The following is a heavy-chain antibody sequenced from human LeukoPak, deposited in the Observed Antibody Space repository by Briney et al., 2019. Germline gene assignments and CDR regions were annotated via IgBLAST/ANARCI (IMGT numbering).Heavy chain of an antibody. Sequence: PSETLSLTCTVSGGSISSSSYYWGWIRQPPGKGLEWIGSIYYSGSTYYNPSLKSRVTISVDTPKNQFSLKLSSVTAADTAVYYCARYQYGRSSYDSWGQGTLVTVSS. CDR1: GGSISSSSYY. D-gene: IGHD6-6*01. J-gene: IGHJ4*02. V-gene: IGHV4-39*07. CDR2: IYYSGST. CDR3: ARYQYGRSSYDS.